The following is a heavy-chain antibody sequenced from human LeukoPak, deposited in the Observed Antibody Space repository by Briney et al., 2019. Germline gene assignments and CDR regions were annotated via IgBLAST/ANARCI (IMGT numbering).Heavy chain of an antibody. J-gene: IGHJ6*02. V-gene: IGHV4-59*01. Sequence: SETLSLTCTVSGGSISSCYWSWIRQPPGKGLEWIGYIYYSGSTNYNPSLKSRVTISVDTSKNQFSLKLSSVTAADTAVYYCASAYYDILTGYPSYGMDVWGQGTTVTVSS. D-gene: IGHD3-9*01. CDR2: IYYSGST. CDR1: GGSISSCY. CDR3: ASAYYDILTGYPSYGMDV.